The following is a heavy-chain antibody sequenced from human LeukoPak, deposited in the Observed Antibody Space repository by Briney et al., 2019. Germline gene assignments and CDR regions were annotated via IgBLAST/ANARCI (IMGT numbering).Heavy chain of an antibody. J-gene: IGHJ4*02. Sequence: GSLRLSCAASGFTVSSNYMSWVRQAPGKGLDWVSVIYSGGNTYYADSVKGRFTISRDNSKNTLYLQMNSLRAEDTAVYYCARARVGATTNFDYWGQGTLVTVSS. CDR3: ARARVGATTNFDY. CDR2: IYSGGNT. V-gene: IGHV3-53*01. D-gene: IGHD1-26*01. CDR1: GFTVSSNY.